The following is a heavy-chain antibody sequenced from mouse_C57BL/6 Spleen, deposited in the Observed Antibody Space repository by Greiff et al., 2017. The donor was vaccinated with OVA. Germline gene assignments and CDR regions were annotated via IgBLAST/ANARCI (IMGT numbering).Heavy chain of an antibody. CDR2: INPSSGYT. CDR1: GYTFTSYW. V-gene: IGHV1-7*01. D-gene: IGHD2-4*01. CDR3: ARDYDNAMDY. Sequence: LVESGAELAKPGASVKLSCKASGYTFTSYWMHWVKQRPGKGLEWIGYINPSSGYTKYNQKFKDKATLTADNSSSTAYMQLSSLTYERSACYYCARDYDNAMDYWGQGTSVTVSS. J-gene: IGHJ4*01.